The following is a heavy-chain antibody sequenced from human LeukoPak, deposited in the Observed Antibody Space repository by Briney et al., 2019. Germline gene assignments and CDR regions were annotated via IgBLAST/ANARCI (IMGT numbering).Heavy chain of an antibody. CDR1: GFTFSSYG. CDR2: ISGSGGST. CDR3: AKAGCSSTSCYAGFDY. V-gene: IGHV3-23*01. Sequence: GGSLRLSCAASGFTFSSYGMHWVRQAPGKGLEWVSAISGSGGSTYYADSVKGRFTISRDNSKNTLYLQMNSLRAEDTAVYYCAKAGCSSTSCYAGFDYWGQGTLVTVSS. D-gene: IGHD2-2*01. J-gene: IGHJ4*02.